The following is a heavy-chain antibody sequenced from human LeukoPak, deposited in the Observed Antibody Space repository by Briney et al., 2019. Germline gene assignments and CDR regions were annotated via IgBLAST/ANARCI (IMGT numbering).Heavy chain of an antibody. CDR3: ARGYGSGNYFDY. V-gene: IGHV3-33*08. J-gene: IGHJ4*02. CDR1: GFTFSSYG. CDR2: IWYDGSNK. Sequence: PGGSLRLSCSASGFTFSSYGMHWVRQAPGKGLEWVAVIWYDGSNKYYADSVKGRFTISSDNSKNTLYLQMNSLRAEDTAVYYCARGYGSGNYFDYWGQGTLVTVSS. D-gene: IGHD3-10*01.